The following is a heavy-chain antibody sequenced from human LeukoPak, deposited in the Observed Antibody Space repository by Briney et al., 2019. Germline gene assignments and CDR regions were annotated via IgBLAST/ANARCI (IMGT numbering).Heavy chain of an antibody. V-gene: IGHV3-66*02. J-gene: IGHJ3*02. Sequence: GGSLRLSCAASGLTVSGNYMTWVRQAPGKGLEWVSVIYSGGSTYYADSVKGRFTISRDSSKNTLYLQMNSLRPEDTAVYYCARDPYTSSWYWAFDIWGQGKMVTVSS. CDR3: ARDPYTSSWYWAFDI. CDR1: GLTVSGNY. CDR2: IYSGGST. D-gene: IGHD6-13*01.